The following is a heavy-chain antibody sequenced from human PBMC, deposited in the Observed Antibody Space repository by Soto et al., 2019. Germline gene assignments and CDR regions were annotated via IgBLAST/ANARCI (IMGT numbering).Heavy chain of an antibody. CDR1: GFTFSSYA. CDR3: AKDSLFYSGSYPRWFDP. Sequence: PGGSLRLSCAASGFTFSSYAMSWVRQAPGKGLEWVSAISGSGGSTYYADSVKGRFTISRDNSKNTLYLQMNSLRAEDTAVYYCAKDSLFYSGSYPRWFDPWGQGTLVTVSS. V-gene: IGHV3-23*01. CDR2: ISGSGGST. D-gene: IGHD1-26*01. J-gene: IGHJ5*02.